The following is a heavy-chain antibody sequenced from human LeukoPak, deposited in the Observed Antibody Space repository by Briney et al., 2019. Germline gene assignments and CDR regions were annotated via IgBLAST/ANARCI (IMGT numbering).Heavy chain of an antibody. CDR2: IYYSGST. Sequence: SETLSLTCTVSGGSISSYYWNWIRQPPGKGLEWIGYIYYSGSTNYNPSLKSRVTISVDTSKNQFSLKLSSVTAADTAVYYCARVSSGTYYYYYMDVWGKGTTVTVSS. V-gene: IGHV4-59*01. CDR1: GGSISSYY. CDR3: ARVSSGTYYYYYMDV. J-gene: IGHJ6*03.